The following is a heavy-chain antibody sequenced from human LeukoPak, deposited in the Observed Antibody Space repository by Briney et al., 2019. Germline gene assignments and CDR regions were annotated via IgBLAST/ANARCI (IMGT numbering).Heavy chain of an antibody. Sequence: GGSLRLSCAASGFTFSSYAMSWVRQAPGKGLEWVSAISGSGGSTYYADSVKGRFTISRDNSKNTPYLQMNSLRAEDTAVYYRAKEGSSWYYFDYWGQGTLVTVSS. J-gene: IGHJ4*02. CDR2: ISGSGGST. V-gene: IGHV3-23*01. D-gene: IGHD6-13*01. CDR3: AKEGSSWYYFDY. CDR1: GFTFSSYA.